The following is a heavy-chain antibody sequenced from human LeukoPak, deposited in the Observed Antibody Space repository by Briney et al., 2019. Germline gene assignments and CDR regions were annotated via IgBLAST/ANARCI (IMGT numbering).Heavy chain of an antibody. Sequence: SETLSLTCTVSGGSVSSGSYYWIWIRQPPGKGLEWIGYIYYSGSTNYNPSLKSRVTISVDTSKNQFSLKLSSVTAADTAVYYCARAAAGTTGYYFDYWGQGTLVTVSS. J-gene: IGHJ4*02. CDR2: IYYSGST. CDR1: GGSVSSGSYY. CDR3: ARAAAGTTGYYFDY. V-gene: IGHV4-61*01. D-gene: IGHD1-1*01.